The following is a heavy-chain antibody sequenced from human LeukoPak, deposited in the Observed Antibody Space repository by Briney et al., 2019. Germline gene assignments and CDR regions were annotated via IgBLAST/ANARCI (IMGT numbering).Heavy chain of an antibody. CDR1: GFAFSYYG. CDR3: AKDRRGDSGWPFDY. V-gene: IGHV3-30*02. D-gene: IGHD6-19*01. CDR2: IHFEGNNE. J-gene: IGHJ4*02. Sequence: GGSLRLSCAASGFAFSYYGMHWVRQAPGKGLEWVACIHFEGNNEYYKDSVKGRFTISRDNSKNTLFLQMSRLRAEDTAVYYCAKDRRGDSGWPFDYWGQGTLVAVSS.